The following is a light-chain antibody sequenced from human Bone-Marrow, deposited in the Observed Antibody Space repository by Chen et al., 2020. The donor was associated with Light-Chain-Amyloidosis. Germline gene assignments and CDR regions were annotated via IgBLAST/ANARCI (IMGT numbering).Light chain of an antibody. J-gene: IGLJ3*02. CDR2: EVS. Sequence: QSALPQPASVSGSPGQSITISCTGTSSDVGGYNYVSWYQHHPGEAPKLIIYEVSNRPSGVSNRFSGSKSGNTASLTISGLQAEDEADYYCSSFTSRSTRVFGGGTKLTVL. V-gene: IGLV2-14*01. CDR1: SSDVGGYNY. CDR3: SSFTSRSTRV.